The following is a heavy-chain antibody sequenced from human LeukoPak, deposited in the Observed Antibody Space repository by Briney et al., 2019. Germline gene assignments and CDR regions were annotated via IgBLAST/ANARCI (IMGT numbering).Heavy chain of an antibody. Sequence: SETLSLTCSVSAGSISRYYWSWVRQPPGKGLEWIGYIYYSGSTNYNPSLKSRVTMSLDTSRNQFSLKLSSVTAADTAVYYCAREYHYYDTRGYYYFDYWGQGTLVTVSS. J-gene: IGHJ4*02. CDR2: IYYSGST. D-gene: IGHD3-22*01. CDR3: AREYHYYDTRGYYYFDY. V-gene: IGHV4-59*01. CDR1: AGSISRYY.